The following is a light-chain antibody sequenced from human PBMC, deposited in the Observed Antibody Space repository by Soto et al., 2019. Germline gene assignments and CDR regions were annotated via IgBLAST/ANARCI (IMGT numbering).Light chain of an antibody. J-gene: IGLJ3*02. Sequence: QSALTQPRSVSGSPGQSVTISCTGTSSDVGGYNYVSWYQQHPGKAPKRMIYDVSKRPSGVTDRFSGSKSGNTASLTISGLQAEDEADYYCCSYAGSYTWVFGGGTKLTVL. CDR3: CSYAGSYTWV. CDR2: DVS. CDR1: SSDVGGYNY. V-gene: IGLV2-11*01.